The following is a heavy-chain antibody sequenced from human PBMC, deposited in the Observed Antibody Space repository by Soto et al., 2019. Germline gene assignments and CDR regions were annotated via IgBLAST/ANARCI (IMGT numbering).Heavy chain of an antibody. V-gene: IGHV4-34*01. D-gene: IGHD3-16*01. CDR2: IYHGLSI. CDR3: ARHGGYYFDY. Sequence: ASETLSLTCAVYSGSFSGYYWSWIRRPPGKGLEWIGEIYHGLSIVYNPSLKSRVTISGDSSKNQFSLKLSSVTAADTAVYYCARHGGYYFDYWGQVTLDTFSS. J-gene: IGHJ4*02. CDR1: SGSFSGYY.